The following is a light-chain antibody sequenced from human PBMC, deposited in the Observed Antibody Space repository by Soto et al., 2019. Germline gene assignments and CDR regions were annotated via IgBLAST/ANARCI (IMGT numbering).Light chain of an antibody. CDR3: QQYGSSPRT. Sequence: EIVLTQSPGTLSLSPGERATLSCRASQSVSSSYLAWYQQKPGQAPRLLIYGASSRATGIPDRFSGSGSGTDFSLTISSLEPGDLAVYYCQQYGSSPRTFGQGSNVDIK. CDR1: QSVSSSY. V-gene: IGKV3-20*01. J-gene: IGKJ1*01. CDR2: GAS.